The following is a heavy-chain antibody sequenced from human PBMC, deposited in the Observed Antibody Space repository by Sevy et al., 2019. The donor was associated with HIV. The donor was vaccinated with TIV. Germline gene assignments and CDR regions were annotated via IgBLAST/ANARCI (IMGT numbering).Heavy chain of an antibody. V-gene: IGHV2-5*02. D-gene: IGHD3-9*01. CDR2: IYWDDDK. Sequence: SGPTLVNPTQTLTLTCTFSGFSLSTSGVGVGWIRQPPGKALEWLALIYWDDDKRYSPSLKSRLTITKDTSKNQVVLTMTNMDPVDTATYYCAHTRTEGYFDSSHAFYIWGQGTMVTVSS. J-gene: IGHJ3*02. CDR3: AHTRTEGYFDSSHAFYI. CDR1: GFSLSTSGVG.